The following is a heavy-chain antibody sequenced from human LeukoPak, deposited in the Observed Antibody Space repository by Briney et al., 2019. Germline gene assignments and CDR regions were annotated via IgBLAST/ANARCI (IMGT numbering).Heavy chain of an antibody. CDR3: ARDLWFGELSFDY. CDR1: GYTFTGYF. V-gene: IGHV1-2*02. J-gene: IGHJ4*02. D-gene: IGHD3-10*01. Sequence: RASVKVSCKASGYTFTGYFMHWVRQAPGQGLEWMGWINPNSGGTKYEQKFQGRVTMTRDTSISTPYMELSRLRSDDTAVYYCARDLWFGELSFDYWGQGTLVTVSS. CDR2: INPNSGGT.